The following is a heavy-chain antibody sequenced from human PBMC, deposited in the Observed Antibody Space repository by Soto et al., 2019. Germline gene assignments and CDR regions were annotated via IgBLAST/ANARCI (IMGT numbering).Heavy chain of an antibody. V-gene: IGHV5-51*01. CDR1: GYTFSNFW. CDR2: IYPGDSET. Sequence: GESLKISCQCSGYTFSNFWIAWVRQLPGKGLAYMGIIYPGDSETRYSPSFHGKVTISADRSIGTAYLQWSSLEASDSAFYFCARSPRSSPYFDYWGQGALVTV. CDR3: ARSPRSSPYFDY. D-gene: IGHD6-13*01. J-gene: IGHJ4*02.